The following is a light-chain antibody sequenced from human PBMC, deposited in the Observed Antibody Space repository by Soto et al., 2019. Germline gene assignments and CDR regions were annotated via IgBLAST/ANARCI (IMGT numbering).Light chain of an antibody. J-gene: IGLJ2*01. CDR3: QSYDTSSVV. Sequence: LTQPHTVSESPGKTVTISCTRSNGSIASNYVQWYQQRPGSAPTTVIYEDKQRPSGVPDRFSGSTDSSSNSASLTISGLKTEDEADYYCQSYDTSSVVFGGGTQLTVL. V-gene: IGLV6-57*04. CDR2: EDK. CDR1: NGSIASNY.